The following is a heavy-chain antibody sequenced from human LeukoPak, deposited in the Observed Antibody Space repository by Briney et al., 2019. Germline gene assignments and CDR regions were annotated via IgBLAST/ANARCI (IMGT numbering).Heavy chain of an antibody. J-gene: IGHJ4*02. CDR2: IHSSGAT. D-gene: IGHD3-22*01. CDR1: GFTGSNNY. V-gene: IGHV3-53*01. Sequence: PGGSLRLSCAASGFTGSNNYVSWVRQAPGMGLEWVSAIHSSGATYYADSVKGRFTISRDNSKNTLYVQVNSLGTEDTAAYYCAKGSYYDSSGSFYFDYWGQGTLVTVSS. CDR3: AKGSYYDSSGSFYFDY.